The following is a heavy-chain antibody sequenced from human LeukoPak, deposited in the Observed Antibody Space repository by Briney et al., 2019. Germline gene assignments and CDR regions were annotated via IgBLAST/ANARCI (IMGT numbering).Heavy chain of an antibody. D-gene: IGHD1-26*01. Sequence: TSETLSLTCAVYGGSFSGYYWSWIRQPPGKGLEWIGEINHSGSTNYNPSLKSRVTISVDTSKNQFSLKLSSVTAADTAVYYCARGSGSSTSSYWGQGTLVTVSS. CDR2: INHSGST. CDR3: ARGSGSSTSSY. V-gene: IGHV4-34*01. J-gene: IGHJ4*02. CDR1: GGSFSGYY.